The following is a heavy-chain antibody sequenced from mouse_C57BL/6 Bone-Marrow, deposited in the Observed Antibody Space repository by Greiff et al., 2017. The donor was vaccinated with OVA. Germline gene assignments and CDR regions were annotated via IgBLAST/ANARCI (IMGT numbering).Heavy chain of an antibody. CDR1: GYTFTSYW. V-gene: IGHV1-69*01. J-gene: IGHJ2*01. Sequence: QVQLQQSGAELVMPGASVKLSCKASGYTFTSYWMHWVKQRPGQGLEWIGEIDPSDSYTNYNQKFKGKSTLTVDKSSSTAYMQLRSLTSEDSAVYYCAISVSTTVVATRYLDYWGQGTTLTVSS. D-gene: IGHD1-1*01. CDR3: AISVSTTVVATRYLDY. CDR2: IDPSDSYT.